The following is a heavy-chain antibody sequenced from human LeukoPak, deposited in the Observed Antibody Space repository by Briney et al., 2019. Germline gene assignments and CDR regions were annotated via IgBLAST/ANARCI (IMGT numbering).Heavy chain of an antibody. CDR1: GYTFTSYD. CDR3: ARGSLDYSDLRY. D-gene: IGHD4-11*01. Sequence: ASVKVSCKASGYTFTSYDINWVRQATGQGLEWMGWINPNSGGTNYAQKFQGWVTMTRDTSISTAYMELSRLRSDDTAVYYCARGSLDYSDLRYWGQGTLVTVSS. CDR2: INPNSGGT. V-gene: IGHV1-2*04. J-gene: IGHJ4*02.